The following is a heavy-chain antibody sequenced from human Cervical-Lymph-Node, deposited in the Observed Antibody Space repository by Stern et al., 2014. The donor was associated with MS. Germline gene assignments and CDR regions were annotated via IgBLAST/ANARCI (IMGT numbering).Heavy chain of an antibody. J-gene: IGHJ4*02. CDR3: ARGAVGFRY. CDR1: GYTFINYP. V-gene: IGHV7-4-1*02. D-gene: IGHD1-26*01. CDR2: INTNTGSP. Sequence: VKLVESGSELRKPGASIRISCKSSGYTFINYPINWVRQAPGQGLEWMGWINTNTGSPAYAQGFTGRFVLSLDASVNTTYLQITSLKAEDTAVYFCARGAVGFRYWGQGTLVTVSS.